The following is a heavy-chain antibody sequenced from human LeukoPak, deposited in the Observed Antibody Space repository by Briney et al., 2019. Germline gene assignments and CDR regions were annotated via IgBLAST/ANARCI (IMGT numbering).Heavy chain of an antibody. CDR1: GLTFSSHW. Sequence: PGGSLRLSCAASGLTFSSHWMHWVRQAPGKGLVWVSSISSSSSYIYYADSVKGRFTISRDNAKNSLYLQMNSLRAEDTAVYYCASWDSSGYDIDYWGQGTLVTVSS. D-gene: IGHD3-22*01. CDR2: ISSSSSYI. V-gene: IGHV3-21*01. J-gene: IGHJ4*02. CDR3: ASWDSSGYDIDY.